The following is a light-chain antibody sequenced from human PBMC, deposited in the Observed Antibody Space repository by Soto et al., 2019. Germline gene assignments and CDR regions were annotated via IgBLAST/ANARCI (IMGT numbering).Light chain of an antibody. Sequence: QSVLTQPASVSGSPGQSITISCTGTSSDVGGYNYVSWYQQHPGKAPKLMIYEVSNRPSGVSNRFSGSKSGNTASLTIFGLQAEDEADYYCSSYTSSSAPCVFGTGTKATVL. CDR2: EVS. J-gene: IGLJ1*01. CDR1: SSDVGGYNY. V-gene: IGLV2-14*01. CDR3: SSYTSSSAPCV.